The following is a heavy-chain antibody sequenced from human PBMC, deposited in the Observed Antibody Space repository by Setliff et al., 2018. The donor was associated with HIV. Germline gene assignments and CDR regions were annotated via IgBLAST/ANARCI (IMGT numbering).Heavy chain of an antibody. CDR1: GFTFNSHG. V-gene: IGHV3-30*03. J-gene: IGHJ4*02. CDR3: ARHTTWGSLPLDY. CDR2: ISFEGSNK. D-gene: IGHD3-16*01. Sequence: GGSLRLSCVASGFTFNSHGMLWVRQAPGKGLEWVAVISFEGSNKKYADSVKGRFTISRDNSKNTLYLQMNSLRAEDTAVYYCARHTTWGSLPLDYWGQGTLVTVSS.